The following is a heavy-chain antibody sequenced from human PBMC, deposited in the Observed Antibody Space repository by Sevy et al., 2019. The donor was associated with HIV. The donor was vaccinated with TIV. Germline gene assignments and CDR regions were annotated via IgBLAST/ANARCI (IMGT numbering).Heavy chain of an antibody. Sequence: GGSLRLSCAASGFTFDDYTMHWVRQAPGKGLEWVSLISWDGGSTYYADSVKGRFTISRDNSKNSLYLQMNSLRTEDTALYYCAKDTRYCSGGSCYLDVGAFDIWGQGTMVTISS. CDR1: GFTFDDYT. J-gene: IGHJ3*02. D-gene: IGHD2-15*01. CDR3: AKDTRYCSGGSCYLDVGAFDI. V-gene: IGHV3-43*01. CDR2: ISWDGGST.